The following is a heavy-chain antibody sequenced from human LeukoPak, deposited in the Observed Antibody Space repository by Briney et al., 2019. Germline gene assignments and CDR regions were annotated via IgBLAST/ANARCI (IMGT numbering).Heavy chain of an antibody. D-gene: IGHD3-10*01. Sequence: SVKVSCKASGGTFSSYAISWVRQAPGQGLEWMGRIIPIFSTANYAQKFQGRVTITTDESTSTACMELSSLRSEDTAVYYCARERGSGDSYYYYYMDVWGKGTTVTVSS. J-gene: IGHJ6*03. CDR3: ARERGSGDSYYYYYMDV. V-gene: IGHV1-69*05. CDR2: IIPIFSTA. CDR1: GGTFSSYA.